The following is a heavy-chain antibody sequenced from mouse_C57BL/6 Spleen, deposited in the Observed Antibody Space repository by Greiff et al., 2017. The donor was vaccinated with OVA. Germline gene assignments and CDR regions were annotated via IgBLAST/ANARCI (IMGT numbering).Heavy chain of an antibody. J-gene: IGHJ3*01. Sequence: VLLQQPGAELVKPGASVKLSCKASGYTFTSYWMHWVKQRPGQGLEWIGMIHPNSGSTNYNEKFKSKATLTVDKSSSTAYMQLSSLTSEDSAVYYCARPPYYDYDSFAYWGQGTLVTVSA. V-gene: IGHV1-64*01. CDR3: ARPPYYDYDSFAY. CDR1: GYTFTSYW. CDR2: IHPNSGST. D-gene: IGHD2-4*01.